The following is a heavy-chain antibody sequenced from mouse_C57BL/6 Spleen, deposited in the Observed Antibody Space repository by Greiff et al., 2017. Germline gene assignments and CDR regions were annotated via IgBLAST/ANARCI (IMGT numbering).Heavy chain of an antibody. CDR1: GYTFTSYW. CDR3: GRDYCGGYFDV. D-gene: IGHD1-2*01. Sequence: QVQLQQPGAELVRPGSSVKLSCKASGYTFTSYWMDWVKQRPGQGLEWIGNIYPSDSETHYNQKFKDKATFTVDKSSSTAYMQLRSLTYEDAAVYFCGRDYCGGYFDVWGTGTTVTVSS. V-gene: IGHV1-61*01. CDR2: IYPSDSET. J-gene: IGHJ1*03.